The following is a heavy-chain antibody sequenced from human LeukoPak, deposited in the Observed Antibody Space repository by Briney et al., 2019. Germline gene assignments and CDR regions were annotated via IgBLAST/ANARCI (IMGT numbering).Heavy chain of an antibody. D-gene: IGHD3-9*01. CDR2: IYYSGST. Sequence: KPSETLSLTCTVPGGSISSYYWSWIRQPPGKGLEWIGYIYYSGSTNYNPSLKSRVTISVGTSKNQFSLKLSSVTAADTAVYYCARVLDSAHGKLTDTDYWGQGTLVTVSS. J-gene: IGHJ4*02. CDR1: GGSISSYY. CDR3: ARVLDSAHGKLTDTDY. V-gene: IGHV4-59*08.